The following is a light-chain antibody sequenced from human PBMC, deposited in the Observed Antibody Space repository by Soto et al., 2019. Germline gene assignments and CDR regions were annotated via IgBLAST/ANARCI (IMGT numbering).Light chain of an antibody. CDR1: SSNIGNNA. CDR3: AAWDDSLNGVV. CDR2: YDD. Sequence: QSVLTQPPSVSEAPRQRVTISCSGSSSNIGNNAVNWYQQLPGKAPKLLIYYDDLLPPGVSDRFSGSKSGTSASLAISGLQSEDEADYYCAAWDDSLNGVVFGGGTKLTV. J-gene: IGLJ2*01. V-gene: IGLV1-36*01.